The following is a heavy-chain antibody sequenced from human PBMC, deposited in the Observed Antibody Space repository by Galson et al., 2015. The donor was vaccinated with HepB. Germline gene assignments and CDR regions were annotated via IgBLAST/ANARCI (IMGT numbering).Heavy chain of an antibody. CDR1: GFTFTSSA. J-gene: IGHJ4*02. D-gene: IGHD1-26*01. CDR2: IVVGSGNT. Sequence: CKASGFTFTSSAVQWVRQARGQRLEWIGWIVVGSGNTNYAQKFQERVTITRDMSTSTAYMELSSLRSEDTAVYYCAAGVGGSFADYWGQGTLVTVSS. CDR3: AAGVGGSFADY. V-gene: IGHV1-58*01.